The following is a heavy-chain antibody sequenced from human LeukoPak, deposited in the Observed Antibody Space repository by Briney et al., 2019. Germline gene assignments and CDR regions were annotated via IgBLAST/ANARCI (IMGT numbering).Heavy chain of an antibody. D-gene: IGHD2-2*01. CDR2: IYYSGST. V-gene: IGHV4-59*01. J-gene: IGHJ4*02. CDR3: ARARVVVVPAALFDY. Sequence: SETLSLTCTVSGGSISSYYWSWIRQPPGKGLEWIGYIYYSGSTNYNPSLKSRVTISVDTSKNQFSLKLSSVTAADTAVYYCARARVVVVPAALFDYWGQGTLVTVSS. CDR1: GGSISSYY.